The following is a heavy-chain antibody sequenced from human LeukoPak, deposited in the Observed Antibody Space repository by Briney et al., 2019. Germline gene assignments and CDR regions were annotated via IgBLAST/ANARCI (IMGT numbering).Heavy chain of an antibody. J-gene: IGHJ4*02. V-gene: IGHV3-53*01. CDR2: IYSGGTT. CDR1: GFPVRSRY. CDR3: ASLEGGPSDGR. Sequence: GGSLRLSCAVFGFPVRSRYMTWVRQPPGKGLECVSVIYSGGTTYHIDSVKGRFTISRDISKSTMYLEMNNLRVEDTAIYYCASLEGGPSDGRWGQGTLVTVSS. D-gene: IGHD3-3*01.